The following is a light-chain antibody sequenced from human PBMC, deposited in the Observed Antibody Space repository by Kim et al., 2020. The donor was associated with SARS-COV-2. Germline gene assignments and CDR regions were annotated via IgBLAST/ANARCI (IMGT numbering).Light chain of an antibody. J-gene: IGKJ2*01. CDR1: QGISSY. Sequence: IQVTQSPSSLSASVGDRVTITCRASQGISSYLAWYQQKPGKAPKLLIYDASTLQSGVPPRFSGSRSGTDFTLTISSLQPEDSATYYCQQLNSYPRTFGQGTKLEI. CDR2: DAS. V-gene: IGKV1-9*01. CDR3: QQLNSYPRT.